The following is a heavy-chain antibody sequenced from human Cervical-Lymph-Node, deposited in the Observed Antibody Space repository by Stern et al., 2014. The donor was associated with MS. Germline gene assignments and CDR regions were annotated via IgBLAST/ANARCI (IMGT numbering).Heavy chain of an antibody. CDR3: ARVDDSSGWNY. J-gene: IGHJ4*02. D-gene: IGHD6-19*01. Sequence: VQLVESGAEVKKPGSSVKVSCKASGGTFSSYTISWVRQAPGQGLEWMGRIIPILGIANYAQKFQGRVTITADKSTSTAYMELSSLRSEDTAVYYCARVDDSSGWNYWGQGTLVTVSS. CDR1: GGTFSSYT. CDR2: IIPILGIA. V-gene: IGHV1-69*09.